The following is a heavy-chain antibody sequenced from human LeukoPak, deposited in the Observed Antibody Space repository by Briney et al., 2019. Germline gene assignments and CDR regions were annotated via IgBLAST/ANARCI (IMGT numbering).Heavy chain of an antibody. D-gene: IGHD6-13*01. CDR1: GGTFSSYA. Sequence: GASVKVSCKASGGTFSSYAISWVRQAPGQGLEWMGGIIPIFGTANYAQKFQGRVTITVDESTSTAYMELSSLRSEDTAVYYCARTRRYSSSWYDQYYFDYWGQGTLVTVSS. CDR2: IIPIFGTA. V-gene: IGHV1-69*13. J-gene: IGHJ4*02. CDR3: ARTRRYSSSWYDQYYFDY.